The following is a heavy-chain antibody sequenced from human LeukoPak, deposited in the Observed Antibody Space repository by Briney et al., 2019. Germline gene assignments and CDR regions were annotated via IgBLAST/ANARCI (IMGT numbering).Heavy chain of an antibody. Sequence: GGSLGLSCSASGFTLSNYWMHWVRQAPGKGLVWVARLHSNGAFTTYADSVKGRFTISRDTAKNTLYLQMNSLRVEDTAVYYCARFVVVTAEDYWGQGTLVTVSS. D-gene: IGHD2-21*02. CDR3: ARFVVVTAEDY. V-gene: IGHV3-74*01. CDR1: GFTLSNYW. CDR2: LHSNGAFT. J-gene: IGHJ4*01.